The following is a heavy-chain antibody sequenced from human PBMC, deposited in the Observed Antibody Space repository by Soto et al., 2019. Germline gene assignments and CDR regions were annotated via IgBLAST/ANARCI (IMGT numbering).Heavy chain of an antibody. Sequence: EVQLVETGGGLIQPGGSLRLSCAASGLTVSRNTMSWVRQAPGKGLEWVSLIYSGGSTHYADSVKGRFTISRDNSKNAVQFEMNRPRAEDTAVDDRPIVVLSLRGYSANREYWGQGTLVTVSS. J-gene: IGHJ4*02. D-gene: IGHD2-21*01. CDR3: PIVVLSLRGYSANREY. V-gene: IGHV3-53*02. CDR2: IYSGGST. CDR1: GLTVSRNT.